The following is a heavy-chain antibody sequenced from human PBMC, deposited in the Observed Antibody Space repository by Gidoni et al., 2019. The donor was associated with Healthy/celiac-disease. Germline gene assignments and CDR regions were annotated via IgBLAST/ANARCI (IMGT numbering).Heavy chain of an antibody. CDR2: IIPIFGTG. V-gene: IGHV1-69*06. J-gene: IGHJ6*03. Sequence: QVQLVQSGAESTQPASSVKVSCKASGGTFSSYAISWVRQAPGQGIEWMGGIIPIFGTGNYAQKFKGRVTITADKSTSTAYMELSSLRSEDTAVYYCARVGNYYYYYYMDVWGKGTTVTVSS. D-gene: IGHD7-27*01. CDR3: ARVGNYYYYYYMDV. CDR1: GGTFSSYA.